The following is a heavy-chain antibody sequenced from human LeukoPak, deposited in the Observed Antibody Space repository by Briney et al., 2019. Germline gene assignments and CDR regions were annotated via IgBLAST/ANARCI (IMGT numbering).Heavy chain of an antibody. Sequence: AASVKVSCKASGYTFTSYGISWVRQAPGQGLEWMGGIIPIFGTANYAQKFQGRVTITADESTSTAYMELSSLRSEDTAVYYCARPGVVAGTEWDFQHWGQGTLVTVSS. CDR3: ARPGVVAGTEWDFQH. CDR2: IIPIFGTA. V-gene: IGHV1-69*13. J-gene: IGHJ1*01. D-gene: IGHD2-2*01. CDR1: GYTFTSYG.